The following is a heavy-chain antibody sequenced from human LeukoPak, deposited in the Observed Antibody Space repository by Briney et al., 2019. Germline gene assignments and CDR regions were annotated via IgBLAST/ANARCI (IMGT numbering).Heavy chain of an antibody. Sequence: SENLSLTCTVSGGSISSYYWSWIRQPPGKGLEWIGYIYTSGSTNYNPSLKSRVTISVDTSKNQFSLKLSSVTAADTAVYYCARHGPYYYDRGFDPWGQGTLVTVSS. CDR3: ARHGPYYYDRGFDP. CDR2: IYTSGST. CDR1: GGSISSYY. J-gene: IGHJ5*02. V-gene: IGHV4-4*09. D-gene: IGHD3-22*01.